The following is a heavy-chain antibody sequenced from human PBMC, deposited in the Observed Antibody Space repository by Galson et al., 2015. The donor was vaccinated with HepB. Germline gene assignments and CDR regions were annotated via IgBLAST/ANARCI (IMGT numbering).Heavy chain of an antibody. CDR2: IIPIFGTA. CDR1: GGTFSSYA. V-gene: IGHV1-69*13. D-gene: IGHD3-16*01. Sequence: SVKVSCKASGGTFSSYAISWVRQAPGQGLEWMGGIIPIFGTANYAQKFQGRVTITADESTSTAYMELSSLGSEDTAVYYCASLIDYYYYYGMDVWGQGTTVTVSS. CDR3: ASLIDYYYYYGMDV. J-gene: IGHJ6*02.